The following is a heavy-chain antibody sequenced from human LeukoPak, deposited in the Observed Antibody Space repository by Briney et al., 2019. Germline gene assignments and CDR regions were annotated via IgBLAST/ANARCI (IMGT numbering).Heavy chain of an antibody. CDR1: GYNFTNYG. V-gene: IGHV1-18*01. J-gene: IGHJ4*02. D-gene: IGHD4-17*01. CDR3: ARAPSFGDYGGDY. CDR2: ISAYNGDT. Sequence: GASVKVSCKASGYNFTNYGISWVRQAPGHGLEWKGWISAYNGDTKSAQQLQGRVTMTTDTSTSTAYMELRSLRSDDTAVYYCARAPSFGDYGGDYWGQGTLVTVSS.